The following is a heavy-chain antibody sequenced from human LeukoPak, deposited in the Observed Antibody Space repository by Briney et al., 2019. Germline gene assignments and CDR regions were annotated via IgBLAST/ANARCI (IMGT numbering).Heavy chain of an antibody. D-gene: IGHD5-18*01. Sequence: SETLSLTCAVYGGSFSGYYWSWIRQPPGKGLEWIGEINHSGSTNYNPSPKSRVTISIDTSKNQFSLKLSSVTAADTAVYYCARKSGYSYGPYYYYYGMDVWGQGTTVTVSS. V-gene: IGHV4-34*01. CDR1: GGSFSGYY. J-gene: IGHJ6*02. CDR2: INHSGST. CDR3: ARKSGYSYGPYYYYYGMDV.